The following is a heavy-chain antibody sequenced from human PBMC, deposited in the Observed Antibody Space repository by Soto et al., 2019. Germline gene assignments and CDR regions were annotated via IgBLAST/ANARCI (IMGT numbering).Heavy chain of an antibody. CDR1: VGSISSGGFS. D-gene: IGHD3-22*01. V-gene: IGHV4-30-2*01. J-gene: IGHJ4*02. Sequence: SLTCAVSVGSISSGGFSWSWIRQPPGKGLECIGYIYHTGSTYYNPSLKSRVTISVDRSKNQFSLRLSSVTAADTAIYYCARATFVRKGYYDASDYYFFDYWGQGTLVTVSS. CDR3: ARATFVRKGYYDASDYYFFDY. CDR2: IYHTGST.